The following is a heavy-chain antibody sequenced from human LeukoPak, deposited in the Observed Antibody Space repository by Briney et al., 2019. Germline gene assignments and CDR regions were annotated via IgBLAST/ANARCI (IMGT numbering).Heavy chain of an antibody. CDR1: GLIVSSNY. V-gene: IGHV3-53*01. CDR2: MYSGGST. J-gene: IGHJ4*02. D-gene: IGHD1-1*01. Sequence: PGGSLRLSCAASGLIVSSNYMSWVRQAPGKGLEWVSVMYSGGSTYYADSVKSRFNISRDNSKNTLYLQMTSLRAEDTAVHYCARGFTTGTTTGSDYWGQGTLVTVSS. CDR3: ARGFTTGTTTGSDY.